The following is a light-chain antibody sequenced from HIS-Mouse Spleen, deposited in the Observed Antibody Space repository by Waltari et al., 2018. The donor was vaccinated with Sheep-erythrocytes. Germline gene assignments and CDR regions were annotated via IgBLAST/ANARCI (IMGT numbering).Light chain of an antibody. J-gene: IGKJ3*01. CDR2: AAS. Sequence: DLHMPQSPSSLSASVGSRVTSTCRASQSISSYLNWYQQKPGKAPKLLIYAASSLQSGFPSRFSGSGSGTDFTLTISSLQPEDFATYYCQQSYSTPQFTFGPGTKVDIK. CDR1: QSISSY. CDR3: QQSYSTPQFT. V-gene: IGKV1-39*01.